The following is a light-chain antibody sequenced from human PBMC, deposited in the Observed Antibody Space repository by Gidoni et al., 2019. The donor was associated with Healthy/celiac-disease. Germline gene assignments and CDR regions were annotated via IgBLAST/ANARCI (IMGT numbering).Light chain of an antibody. CDR1: QRVSSSY. CDR3: QQYGSSPPYT. Sequence: DIVLTQSPGALSFSPGERATPSCRASQRVSSSYLAWYQQKPGQPPRLLIYRASSRATGIPDRFSGSGSGTDFTLTISRLEPEDFEVYYCQQYGSSPPYTFGQGTKLEIK. V-gene: IGKV3-20*01. J-gene: IGKJ2*01. CDR2: RAS.